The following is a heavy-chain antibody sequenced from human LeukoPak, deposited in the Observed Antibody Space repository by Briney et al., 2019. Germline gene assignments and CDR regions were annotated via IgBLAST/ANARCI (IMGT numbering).Heavy chain of an antibody. CDR1: GGSISSGGYY. CDR2: IYHSGSA. CDR3: ARDSGSSPGD. J-gene: IGHJ4*02. D-gene: IGHD6-13*01. V-gene: IGHV4-4*02. Sequence: SETLSLTCAVSGGSISSGGYYWSWVRQPPGKGLEWIGEIYHSGSANYNPSLKNRVTISVDKSKNQFSLTLSSLTAADTAVYYCARDSGSSPGDWGQGTLVTVSS.